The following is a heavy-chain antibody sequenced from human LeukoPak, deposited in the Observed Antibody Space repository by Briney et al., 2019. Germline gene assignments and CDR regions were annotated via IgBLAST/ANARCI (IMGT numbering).Heavy chain of an antibody. CDR3: ARGEGYSGSYNMFDY. V-gene: IGHV1-69*04. D-gene: IGHD1-26*01. Sequence: GASVNVSCKASGYSFTRYGFNWVRQAPGQGLEWMGRIIPILGIANYAQKFQGRVTITADKSTSTAYMELSSLRSEDTAVYYCARGEGYSGSYNMFDYWGQGTLVTVSS. CDR1: GYSFTRYG. CDR2: IIPILGIA. J-gene: IGHJ4*02.